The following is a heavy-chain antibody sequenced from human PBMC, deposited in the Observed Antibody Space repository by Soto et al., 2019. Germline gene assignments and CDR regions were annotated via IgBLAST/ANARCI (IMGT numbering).Heavy chain of an antibody. V-gene: IGHV1-69*04. CDR1: GGTFSIYT. Sequence: GASVKVSCKASGGTFSIYTIIWVRQAPGQGLEWMGRIIPILGIANYAQKFQGRVTITADKSTSTAYMELSSLRSEDTAVYYCARDMAAAGTGTYYYYYYYMDVWGKGTTVTVSS. CDR3: ARDMAAAGTGTYYYYYYYMDV. J-gene: IGHJ6*03. CDR2: IIPILGIA. D-gene: IGHD6-13*01.